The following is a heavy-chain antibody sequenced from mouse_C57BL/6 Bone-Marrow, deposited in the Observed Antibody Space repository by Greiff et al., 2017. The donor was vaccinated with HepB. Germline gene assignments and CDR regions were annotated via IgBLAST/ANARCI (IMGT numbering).Heavy chain of an antibody. J-gene: IGHJ3*01. CDR1: GYAFSSSW. CDR2: IYPGDGDT. V-gene: IGHV1-82*01. Sequence: LVESGPELVKPGASVKISCKASGYAFSSSWMNWVKQRPGKGLEWIGRIYPGDGDTNYNGKFKGKATLTADKSSSTAYMQLSSLTSEDSAVYFCAREKGLGYYGSSTGFAYWGQGTLVTVSA. CDR3: AREKGLGYYGSSTGFAY. D-gene: IGHD1-1*01.